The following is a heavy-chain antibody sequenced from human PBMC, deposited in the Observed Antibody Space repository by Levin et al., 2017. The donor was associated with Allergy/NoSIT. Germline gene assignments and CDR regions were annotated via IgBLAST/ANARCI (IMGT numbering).Heavy chain of an antibody. Sequence: GGSLRLSCAASGFSFSNYSMNWVRQAPGKGLEWVASISSTSSFKYYGDSVKGRFTISRDNAKNSLYLQMNSLSAEDTAVYYCARKGLPYYYDTSGYLGLYSFSDYWGHGTPVTVSS. J-gene: IGHJ4*01. D-gene: IGHD3-22*01. V-gene: IGHV3-21*06. CDR3: ARKGLPYYYDTSGYLGLYSFSDY. CDR1: GFSFSNYS. CDR2: ISSTSSFK.